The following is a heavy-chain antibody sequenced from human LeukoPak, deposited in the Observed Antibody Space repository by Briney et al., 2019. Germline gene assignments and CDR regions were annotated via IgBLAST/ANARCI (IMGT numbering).Heavy chain of an antibody. CDR3: ARDPEVPAREDRGMDV. J-gene: IGHJ6*02. CDR1: GFTVRTNY. V-gene: IGHV3-66*01. D-gene: IGHD6-25*01. CDR2: IYSGGNM. Sequence: GGSLRLSCAASGFTVRTNYMSWVRQAPGKGLEWVSIIYSGGNMKYADSVKGRFTISRDNSKNTVYLQMDSLRAEDTAVYYCARDPEVPAREDRGMDVWGQGTTVTVSS.